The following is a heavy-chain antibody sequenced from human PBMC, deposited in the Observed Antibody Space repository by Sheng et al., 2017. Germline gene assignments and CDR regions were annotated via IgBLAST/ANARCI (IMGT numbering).Heavy chain of an antibody. CDR2: IYYTGST. D-gene: IGHD3-10*01. CDR3: TRDPGARSGYYFDY. CDR1: GGSISSSSHY. Sequence: QLQLQESGPGLVKPSETLSLTCTVSGGSISSSSHYWGWIRQPPGKGLEWIASIYYTGSTYYNPSLKSRVTISVDTSKNHFSLKLSSVTAADTAVYYCTRDPGARSGYYFDYWGQGTLVSVSS. V-gene: IGHV4-39*07. J-gene: IGHJ4*02.